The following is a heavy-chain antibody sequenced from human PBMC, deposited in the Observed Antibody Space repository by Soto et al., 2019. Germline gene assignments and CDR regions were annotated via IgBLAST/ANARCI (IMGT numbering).Heavy chain of an antibody. D-gene: IGHD3-10*01. CDR3: NPYYYGSGSYLGPYGMDV. V-gene: IGHV3-49*03. CDR2: IRSKAYGGTT. CDR1: GFTFGDYA. Sequence: GGSLRLSCTASGFTFGDYAMSWFRQAPGKGLEWVGFIRSKAYGGTTEYAASVKGRFTISRDDSKSIAYLQMNSLKTEDTAVYYCNPYYYGSGSYLGPYGMDVWGQGTTVTVSS. J-gene: IGHJ6*02.